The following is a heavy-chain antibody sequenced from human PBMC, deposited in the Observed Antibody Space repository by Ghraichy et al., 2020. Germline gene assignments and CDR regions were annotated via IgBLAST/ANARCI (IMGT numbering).Heavy chain of an antibody. Sequence: SETLSLTCTVSGGSISSSSYYWGWIRQPPGKGLEWIGSIYYSGSTYYNPSLKSRVTISVDTSKNQFSLKLSSVTAADTAVYYCARIAESTMIVLDWGQGTLVTVSS. CDR2: IYYSGST. V-gene: IGHV4-39*07. CDR1: GGSISSSSYY. CDR3: ARIAESTMIVLD. D-gene: IGHD3-22*01. J-gene: IGHJ4*02.